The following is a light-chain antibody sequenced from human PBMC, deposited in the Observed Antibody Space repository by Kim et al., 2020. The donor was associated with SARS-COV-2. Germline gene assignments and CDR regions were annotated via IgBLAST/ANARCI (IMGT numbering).Light chain of an antibody. Sequence: EIVMTHSPATLSVSPGERATLSCRASQSVSSNLAWYQQKPGQAPRLLIYGASTRATGIPGRFSGSGSGTEFTLTISSLQSEDFAVYYCQQYSNWPLTFGGGTKVDIK. J-gene: IGKJ4*01. V-gene: IGKV3-15*01. CDR3: QQYSNWPLT. CDR2: GAS. CDR1: QSVSSN.